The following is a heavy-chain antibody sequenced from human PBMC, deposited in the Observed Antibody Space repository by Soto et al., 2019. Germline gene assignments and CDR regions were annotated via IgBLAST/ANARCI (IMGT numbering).Heavy chain of an antibody. Sequence: PGGSLRLSCAASGFTFSKYAMSWVRQAPGKGLEWVSAISGSGYSTYYADSVKARFTISRDYSKNTLYLQMNSLGAEDTAVYHCAIGLWAGTTSPYYYGMDVWGQGTTVTVSS. CDR1: GFTFSKYA. D-gene: IGHD1-1*01. J-gene: IGHJ6*02. CDR3: AIGLWAGTTSPYYYGMDV. V-gene: IGHV3-23*01. CDR2: ISGSGYST.